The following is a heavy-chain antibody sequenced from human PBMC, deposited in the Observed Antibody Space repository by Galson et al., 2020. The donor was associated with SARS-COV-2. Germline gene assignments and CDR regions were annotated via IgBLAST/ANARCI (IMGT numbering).Heavy chain of an antibody. D-gene: IGHD3-3*01. CDR1: GGSISSTDSY. CDR2: TYYSGNT. Sequence: SETLSLTCTVSGGSISSTDSYWSWIRQSPGKGLERIGYTYYSGNTYYNPSLKSRVTMSVDTSKNQFSLKLTSVTAADTAVYYCARDFWSRYYLDSWGQGTPVTVSS. J-gene: IGHJ4*02. CDR3: ARDFWSRYYLDS. V-gene: IGHV4-30-4*01.